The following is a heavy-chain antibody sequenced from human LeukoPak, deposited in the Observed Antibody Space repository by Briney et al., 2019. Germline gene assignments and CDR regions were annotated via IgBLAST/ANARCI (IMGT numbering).Heavy chain of an antibody. CDR3: ARIRPGNYFDY. J-gene: IGHJ4*02. CDR1: GPTFSIYW. D-gene: IGHD6-6*01. Sequence: GGSLRLSCTASGPTFSIYWMSWVRQAPGKGREWVASIKEDGSEEHYVDSVKGRFTISRDNARNSVHVQMNSLRAEDTAVYFCARIRPGNYFDYWGQGALVTVSS. V-gene: IGHV3-7*01. CDR2: IKEDGSEE.